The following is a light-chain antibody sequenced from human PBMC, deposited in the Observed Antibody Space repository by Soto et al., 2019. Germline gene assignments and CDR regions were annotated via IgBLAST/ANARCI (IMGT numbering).Light chain of an antibody. CDR2: GAS. V-gene: IGKV3-20*01. CDR3: QQYGSSLFT. Sequence: EIVWTQSPGTLSLSPGERATLSCRASQSVSSNYLAWYQQKPGQSPRLLIYGASSRATGIPDRFRGSGSGTDFTLTIIRLETEDFAVYYCQQYGSSLFTFGPGTKVDI. J-gene: IGKJ3*01. CDR1: QSVSSNY.